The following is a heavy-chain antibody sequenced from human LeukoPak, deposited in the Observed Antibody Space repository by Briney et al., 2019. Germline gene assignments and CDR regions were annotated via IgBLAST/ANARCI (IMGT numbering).Heavy chain of an antibody. D-gene: IGHD3-10*01. CDR3: ARDKLWFGELFKGDWFDP. V-gene: IGHV3-30-3*01. CDR1: GFTFSSYA. J-gene: IGHJ5*02. Sequence: GGSLRLSCAASGFTFSSYAMHWVRQAPGKGLEWVAVISYDGSNKYYADSVKGRFTISRDNSKNTLYLQMNSLRAEDTAVYYCARDKLWFGELFKGDWFDPWGQGTLVTVSS. CDR2: ISYDGSNK.